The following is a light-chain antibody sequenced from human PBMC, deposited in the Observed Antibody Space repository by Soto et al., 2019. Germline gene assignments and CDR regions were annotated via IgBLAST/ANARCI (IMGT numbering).Light chain of an antibody. CDR2: DAS. J-gene: IGKJ5*01. CDR3: QQYENLPT. V-gene: IGKV1-33*01. CDR1: QNINNY. Sequence: DIHMTQSPSSLSSSVGDIVTITFQASQNINNYLNWYQQRPGRAPKLLIYDASNLEAGVPSRFRGSGSGTDFTFTISRLQPEDIATYYCQQYENLPTFGQGTRLEIK.